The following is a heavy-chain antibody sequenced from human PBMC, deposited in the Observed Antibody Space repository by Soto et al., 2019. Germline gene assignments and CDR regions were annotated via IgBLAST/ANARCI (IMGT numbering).Heavy chain of an antibody. Sequence: QVQLQESGPGLVKPSQTLSLTCTVSGGSISSGDYYWSWIRQPPGKGLEWIGYIYYSGSTYYNPSXXSRVTRSVDTXXNXFXXKLSSVTAADTAVYYCARTFSKDDYGAYPSPTFDYWGQGTLVTVSS. CDR2: IYYSGST. V-gene: IGHV4-30-4*01. J-gene: IGHJ4*02. CDR3: ARTFSKDDYGAYPSPTFDY. D-gene: IGHD4-17*01. CDR1: GGSISSGDYY.